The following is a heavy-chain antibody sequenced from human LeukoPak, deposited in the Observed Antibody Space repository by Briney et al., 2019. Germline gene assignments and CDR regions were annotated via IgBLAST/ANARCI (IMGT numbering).Heavy chain of an antibody. J-gene: IGHJ3*02. CDR1: GFTFSSYS. Sequence: GGSLRLSCAASGFTFSSYSMNWVRQAPGKGLEWVSSISSNSSYIYYADSVKGRFTISRDNAKNSLYLQMNSLRAEDTALYYCAREQLGMHAFDIWGQGTMVTVSS. V-gene: IGHV3-21*04. D-gene: IGHD7-27*01. CDR3: AREQLGMHAFDI. CDR2: ISSNSSYI.